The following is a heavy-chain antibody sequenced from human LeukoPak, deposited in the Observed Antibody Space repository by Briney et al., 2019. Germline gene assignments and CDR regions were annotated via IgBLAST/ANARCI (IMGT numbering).Heavy chain of an antibody. CDR3: ARGATAFDY. CDR1: GFTFSRYW. V-gene: IGHV3-7*01. Sequence: GGSLRLSCAASGFTFSRYWMSWVRQAPGKGLEWVANIKQDGSEKYYVDSVKGRFTISRDNAKNSLYLQMSSLRAEDTAVYYCARGATAFDYWGQGTLVTVSS. CDR2: IKQDGSEK. J-gene: IGHJ4*02. D-gene: IGHD5-24*01.